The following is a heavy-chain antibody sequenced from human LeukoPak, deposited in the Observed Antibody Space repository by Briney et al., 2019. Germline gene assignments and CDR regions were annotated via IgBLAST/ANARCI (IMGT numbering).Heavy chain of an antibody. CDR3: AREGLYNYGYVYGY. J-gene: IGHJ4*02. V-gene: IGHV3-21*01. CDR2: MSSSSSYI. CDR1: GFTFSSYT. D-gene: IGHD5-18*01. Sequence: GGSLRLSCAASGFTFSSYTMNWVRQAPGKGLEWVSSMSSSSSYIYYADSVKGRFTISRDNAKNSLYLQMNSLRAEDTAMYYCAREGLYNYGYVYGYWGQGTLVTVSS.